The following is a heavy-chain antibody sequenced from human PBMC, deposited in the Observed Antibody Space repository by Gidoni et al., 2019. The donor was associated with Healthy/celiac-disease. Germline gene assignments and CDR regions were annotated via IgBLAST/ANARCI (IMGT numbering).Heavy chain of an antibody. D-gene: IGHD6-13*01. V-gene: IGHV3-33*01. J-gene: IGHJ4*02. CDR1: SSYG. Sequence: SSYGMHWVRQAPGKGLEWVAVIWYDGSNKYYADSVKGRFTISRDNSKNTLYLQMNSLRAEDTAVYYCARDKGLNSSWYSVDYWGQGTLVTVSS. CDR2: IWYDGSNK. CDR3: ARDKGLNSSWYSVDY.